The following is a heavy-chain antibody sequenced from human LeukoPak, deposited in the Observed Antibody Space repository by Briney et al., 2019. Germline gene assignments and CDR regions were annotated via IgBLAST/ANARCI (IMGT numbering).Heavy chain of an antibody. CDR1: GYTFTGYY. J-gene: IGHJ4*02. CDR2: INPNSGGT. V-gene: IGHV1-2*02. D-gene: IGHD2-2*01. Sequence: ASVKVSCKASGYTFTGYYMHWVRQAPGQGLEWMGWINPNSGGTNYAQGFQGRVTMTRDTSISTAYMELSRLRSDDTAVYYCARSFSLVVPAAMGYWGQGTLVTVSS. CDR3: ARSFSLVVPAAMGY.